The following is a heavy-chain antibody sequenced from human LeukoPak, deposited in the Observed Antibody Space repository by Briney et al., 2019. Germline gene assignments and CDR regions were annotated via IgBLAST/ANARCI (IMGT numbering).Heavy chain of an antibody. CDR2: IKTDGTET. CDR3: ARSGPPYGFDV. J-gene: IGHJ3*01. D-gene: IGHD1-1*01. Sequence: GGSLRLSCAPSGFTLRTFWMNWVRLAPEKGLESVASIKTDGTETYYLDSVKGRFTISRDNTKNSLYLQMNSLRAEDTALYYCARSGPPYGFDVWGQGTLVTVSS. V-gene: IGHV3-7*03. CDR1: GFTLRTFW.